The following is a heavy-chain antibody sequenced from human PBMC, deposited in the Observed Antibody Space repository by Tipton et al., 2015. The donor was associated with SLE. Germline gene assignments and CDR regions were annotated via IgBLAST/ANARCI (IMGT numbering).Heavy chain of an antibody. V-gene: IGHV4-61*09. J-gene: IGHJ4*02. CDR3: ARVNGGRAQFDY. CDR2: IYTSGST. CDR1: GGSISSGSYY. D-gene: IGHD1-26*01. Sequence: TLSLTCTVSGGSISSGSYYWSWIRQPAGKGLEWIGYIYTSGSTYYNPSLKSRVTISVDTSKNQFSLKLSSVTAADTAVYYCARVNGGRAQFDYWGQGTLVSVSS.